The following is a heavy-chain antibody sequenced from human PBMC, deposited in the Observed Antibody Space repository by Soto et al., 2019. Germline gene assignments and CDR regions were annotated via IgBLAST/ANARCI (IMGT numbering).Heavy chain of an antibody. D-gene: IGHD5-12*01. Sequence: QVQLVQSGAEVKKPGASVKVSCKASGYTFISYDINWVRQATGQGLEWMGWMNPHSGNTGYAQKVQGRANMTTKTSISTAQMELRSLRSEDTAVHYCARGRGAGYINIGGQGALVTVSS. CDR2: MNPHSGNT. J-gene: IGHJ4*02. V-gene: IGHV1-8*01. CDR1: GYTFISYD. CDR3: ARGRGAGYINI.